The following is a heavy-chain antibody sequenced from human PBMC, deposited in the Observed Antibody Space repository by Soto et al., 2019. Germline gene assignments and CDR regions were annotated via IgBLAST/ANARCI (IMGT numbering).Heavy chain of an antibody. V-gene: IGHV1-46*01. Sequence: EASVKVSCKASGYTFTSYYMHWVRQAPGQGLEWMGIISPSGGSTRYAQKFQGRVTMTRDTSTSTVYMELSSLRSEDTAVYYCAREDPMIVFFDYWGQGTLVTVSS. CDR1: GYTFTSYY. CDR3: AREDPMIVFFDY. D-gene: IGHD3-22*01. J-gene: IGHJ4*02. CDR2: ISPSGGST.